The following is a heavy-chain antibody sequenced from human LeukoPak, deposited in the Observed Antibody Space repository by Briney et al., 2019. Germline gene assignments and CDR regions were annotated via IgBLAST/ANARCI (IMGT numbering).Heavy chain of an antibody. CDR3: ARQDTAMVTPFDY. D-gene: IGHD5-18*01. CDR1: GYSFTSYR. CDR2: IYPGDSDT. J-gene: IGHJ4*02. Sequence: GESLKISCKGSGYSFTSYRIGWVRQMPGKGLEWMGIIYPGDSDTRYSPSFQGQVTISADKSISTAYPQWSSLKASDTAMYYCARQDTAMVTPFDYWGQGTLVTVSS. V-gene: IGHV5-51*01.